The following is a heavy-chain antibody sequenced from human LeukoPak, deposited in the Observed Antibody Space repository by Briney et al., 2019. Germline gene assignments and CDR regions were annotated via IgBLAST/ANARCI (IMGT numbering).Heavy chain of an antibody. V-gene: IGHV3-49*04. CDR3: TRNGRGCSSTSCYAGRFDP. CDR1: GFNFGAYA. J-gene: IGHJ5*02. Sequence: GRSLRLSCTASGFNFGAYAMSCVRQAPGKGLEWVGFVTSQAFGGRIEYAASVRGRFTISRDDSKSTAYLQMNSLKTEDTAVYFCTRNGRGCSSTSCYAGRFDPWGQGTQVTVSS. CDR2: VTSQAFGGRI. D-gene: IGHD2-2*01.